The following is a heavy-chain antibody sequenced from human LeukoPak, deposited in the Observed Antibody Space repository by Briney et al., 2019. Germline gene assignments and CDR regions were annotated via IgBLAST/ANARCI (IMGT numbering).Heavy chain of an antibody. D-gene: IGHD3/OR15-3a*01. CDR1: GGSIRSSSYS. CDR2: IYYSGST. V-gene: IGHV4-39*01. Sequence: SETLSLTCSVSGGSIRSSSYSWGWIRQPPGKGLEWIGSIYYSGSTYYNPSLKSRVTISVDTSKKQFSLKLSSVTAADTAVYYCARHRCDFWTAYSFWGQGTLVAVSS. J-gene: IGHJ4*02. CDR3: ARHRCDFWTAYSF.